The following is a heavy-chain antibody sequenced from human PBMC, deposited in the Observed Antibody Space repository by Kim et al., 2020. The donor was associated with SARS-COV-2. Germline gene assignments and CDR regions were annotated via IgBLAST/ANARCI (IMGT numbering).Heavy chain of an antibody. V-gene: IGHV1-58*01. D-gene: IGHD3-22*01. Sequence: SVKVSCKASGFTFTSSAVQWVRQARGQRLEWIGWIVVGSGNTNYAQKFQERVTITRDMSTSTAYMELSSLRSEDTAVYYCGSGYYYGGYYYYGMDVWGQGTTVTVSS. CDR3: GSGYYYGGYYYYGMDV. CDR1: GFTFTSSA. CDR2: IVVGSGNT. J-gene: IGHJ6*02.